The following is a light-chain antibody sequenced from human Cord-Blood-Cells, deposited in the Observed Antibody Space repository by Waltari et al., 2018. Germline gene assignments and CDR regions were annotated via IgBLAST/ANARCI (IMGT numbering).Light chain of an antibody. CDR1: HSISSY. V-gene: IGKV1-39*01. Sequence: DIQMTQSPSSLPASAGDRVTITCLASHSISSYFIWDQQRPENAPKLLLYAASSLLSGVPSRFSGSGSATDFTRTIRTLPLEDFATYDCEQRYSTPPTFGQVSKLEIK. J-gene: IGKJ2*01. CDR2: AAS. CDR3: EQRYSTPPT.